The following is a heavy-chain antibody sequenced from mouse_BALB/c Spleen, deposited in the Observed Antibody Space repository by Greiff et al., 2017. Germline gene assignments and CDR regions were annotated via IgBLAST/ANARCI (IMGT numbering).Heavy chain of an antibody. CDR3: TRDYGSSYYAMDY. Sequence: QVQLKESGAELVKPGASVKLSCKASGYTFTSYYMYWVKQRPGQGLEWIGEINPSNGGTNFNEKFKSKATLTVDKSSSTAYMQLSSLTSEDSAVYYCTRDYGSSYYAMDYWGQGTSVTVSS. CDR1: GYTFTSYY. D-gene: IGHD1-1*01. V-gene: IGHV1S81*02. CDR2: INPSNGGT. J-gene: IGHJ4*01.